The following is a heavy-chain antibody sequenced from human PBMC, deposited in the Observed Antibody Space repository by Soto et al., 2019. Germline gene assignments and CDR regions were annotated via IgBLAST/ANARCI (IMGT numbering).Heavy chain of an antibody. CDR3: AKGLLPDTAMVNFDY. D-gene: IGHD5-18*01. J-gene: IGHJ4*02. CDR2: ISYDGSNK. Sequence: GGSLRLSCAASGFTFSSYGMHWVRQAPGKGLEWVAVISYDGSNKYYADSVKGRFTISRDNSKNTLYLQMNSLRAEDTAVYYCAKGLLPDTAMVNFDYWGQGTLVTVS. V-gene: IGHV3-30*18. CDR1: GFTFSSYG.